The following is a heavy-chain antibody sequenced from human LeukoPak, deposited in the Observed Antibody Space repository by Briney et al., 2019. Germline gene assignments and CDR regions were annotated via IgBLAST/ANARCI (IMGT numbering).Heavy chain of an antibody. D-gene: IGHD3-22*01. Sequence: GGSLRLSCAASGFTFSNYTMNWVRQAPGKGLEWISSISSTTSYIYYTDSVKGRFTISRDNAKNSLYLQMNSLRAEDTAVYYCARETFYYDNTGHYYSAFEDYWGQGTLVTVSS. V-gene: IGHV3-21*01. CDR2: ISSTTSYI. J-gene: IGHJ4*02. CDR1: GFTFSNYT. CDR3: ARETFYYDNTGHYYSAFEDY.